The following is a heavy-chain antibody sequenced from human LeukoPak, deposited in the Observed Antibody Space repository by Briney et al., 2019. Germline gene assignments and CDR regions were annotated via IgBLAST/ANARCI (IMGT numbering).Heavy chain of an antibody. Sequence: PGGSLRLSCAASGFTFSSYSMNWVRQAPGKGLEWVPSISSSSSYIYYADSVKGRFTISRDNAKNSLYLQMNSLRAEDTAVYYCARPENNYSNYVGCYWGQGTLVTVSS. V-gene: IGHV3-21*01. CDR3: ARPENNYSNYVGCY. CDR2: ISSSSSYI. J-gene: IGHJ4*02. CDR1: GFTFSSYS. D-gene: IGHD4-4*01.